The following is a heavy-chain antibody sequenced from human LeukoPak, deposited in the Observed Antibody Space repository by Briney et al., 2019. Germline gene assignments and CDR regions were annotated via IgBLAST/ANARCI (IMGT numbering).Heavy chain of an antibody. CDR3: ARGDLGYCTNGVCQRAFDI. CDR2: INHDGSDK. Sequence: GRSLRLSCAASGFTFSDYWMSWVRQAPGKGLEWVANINHDGSDKYSVDSVKGRFTISRDNAKNSLYLQMNSLRVEDTAVYYCARGDLGYCTNGVCQRAFDIWGQGTMVSVSS. CDR1: GFTFSDYW. D-gene: IGHD2-8*01. J-gene: IGHJ3*02. V-gene: IGHV3-7*01.